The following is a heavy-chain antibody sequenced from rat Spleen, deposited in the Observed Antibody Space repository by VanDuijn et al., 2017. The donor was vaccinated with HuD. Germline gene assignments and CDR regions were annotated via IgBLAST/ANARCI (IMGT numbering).Heavy chain of an antibody. D-gene: IGHD1-2*01. Sequence: VQLVESGGGLVQPGGSLKLSCSASGFTFSSYGMHWIRQAPGKGLDWVAYISSSSGTVYADAVKERFTISRDNAKNTLYLQLNSLKSKDTAMCYCARAGTYYYSRYIYSYVMDAWGQGASVTVSS. CDR3: ARAGTYYYSRYIYSYVMDA. CDR1: GFTFSSYG. J-gene: IGHJ4*01. V-gene: IGHV5-62*01. CDR2: ISSSSGT.